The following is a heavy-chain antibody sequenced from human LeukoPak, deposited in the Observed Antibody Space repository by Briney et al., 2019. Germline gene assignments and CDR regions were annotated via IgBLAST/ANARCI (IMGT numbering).Heavy chain of an antibody. CDR2: ISYSGSS. CDR3: VRDDYGDYTRRFDP. V-gene: IGHV4-39*07. D-gene: IGHD4-17*01. Sequence: SETLSLTCTVSGGSIRSSRYYWGWIRQPPGKGLEWIASISYSGSSYYNPSLKSRVTISVDTSKNQVSLQLSSVTAADTAVYYCVRDDYGDYTRRFDPWGQGTLVTVSS. J-gene: IGHJ5*02. CDR1: GGSIRSSRYY.